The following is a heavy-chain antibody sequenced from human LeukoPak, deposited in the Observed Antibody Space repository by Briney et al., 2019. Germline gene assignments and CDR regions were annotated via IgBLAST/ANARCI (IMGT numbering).Heavy chain of an antibody. Sequence: SQTLSLTCAVSGGSISRGSYSWSWIRQPPGKGLEWIGYIYPRGSTYYTPSLRSRVILSLDKSANQFSLKLSSVTATDTSVYYCHFKYCSSSTCFYYFDYWGQGTLVTVSS. CDR2: IYPRGST. CDR1: GGSISRGSYS. D-gene: IGHD2-2*01. V-gene: IGHV4-30-2*01. J-gene: IGHJ4*02. CDR3: HFKYCSSSTCFYYFDY.